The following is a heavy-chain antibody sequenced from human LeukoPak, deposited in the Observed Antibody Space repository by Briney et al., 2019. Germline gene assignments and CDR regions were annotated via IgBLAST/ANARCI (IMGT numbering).Heavy chain of an antibody. J-gene: IGHJ5*02. CDR1: GGSFSGYY. V-gene: IGHV4-34*01. D-gene: IGHD2-2*01. Sequence: ASETLSLTCAVYGGSFSGYYWSWIRQPPGKGLEWIGEINHSGSTNYNPSLKSRVIISVDTSKNQFSLKLSSVTAADTAVYYCARGPYCSSTSCLTYWFDPWGQGTLVTVSS. CDR2: INHSGST. CDR3: ARGPYCSSTSCLTYWFDP.